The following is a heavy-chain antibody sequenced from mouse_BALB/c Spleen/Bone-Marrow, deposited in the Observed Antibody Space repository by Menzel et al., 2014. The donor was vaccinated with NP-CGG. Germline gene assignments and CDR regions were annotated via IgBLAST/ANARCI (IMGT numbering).Heavy chain of an antibody. Sequence: EVKVEESGPGLVKPSQSLSLTCSVTGYSITSGYYWNWIRQFPGNKLEWMGYISYDGSNNYNPSLKNRISITRDTSKNQFFLKLNSVTTEDTATYFCARIITAPLAMDYWGQGTSVTVSS. CDR3: ARIITAPLAMDY. J-gene: IGHJ4*01. D-gene: IGHD1-2*01. CDR1: GYSITSGYY. CDR2: ISYDGSN. V-gene: IGHV3-6*02.